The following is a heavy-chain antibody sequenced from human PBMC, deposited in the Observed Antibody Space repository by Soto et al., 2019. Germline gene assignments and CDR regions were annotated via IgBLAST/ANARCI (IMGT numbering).Heavy chain of an antibody. D-gene: IGHD5-12*01. Sequence: QVQLQESGPGLEKPSETLSLMCTVSGGSISSYYWSWIRQPPGKGLEWIGYIYYSGSTNYNPSLKSRVTTSVDTSKNQFSLKLSSVTAADTAVYYCARERRDGYKHYFDYWGQGTLVTVSS. V-gene: IGHV4-59*01. CDR2: IYYSGST. J-gene: IGHJ4*02. CDR3: ARERRDGYKHYFDY. CDR1: GGSISSYY.